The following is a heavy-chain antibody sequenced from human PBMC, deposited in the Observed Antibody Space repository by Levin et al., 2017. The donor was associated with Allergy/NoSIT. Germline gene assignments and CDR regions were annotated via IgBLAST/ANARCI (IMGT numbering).Heavy chain of an antibody. J-gene: IGHJ2*01. V-gene: IGHV4-38-2*01. CDR2: IYHSGST. D-gene: IGHD3-10*01. CDR3: ARGSRAGPPWYFDL. CDR1: GYSISSGYY. Sequence: SETLSLTCAVSGYSISSGYYWGWIRQPPGKGLEWIGSIYHSGSTYYNPSLKSRVTISVDTSKNQFSLKLSSVTAADTAVYYCARGSRAGPPWYFDLWGRGTLVTVSS.